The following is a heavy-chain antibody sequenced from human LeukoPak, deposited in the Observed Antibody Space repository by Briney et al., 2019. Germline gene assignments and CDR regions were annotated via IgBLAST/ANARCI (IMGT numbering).Heavy chain of an antibody. CDR1: GYTFTGYY. V-gene: IGHV1-2*02. Sequence: ASVKVSCKASGYTFTGYYMHWVRQAPGQGLEWMGWINPNSGGTNYAQKFQGRVTMTRDTSISTAYMELSRLRSDDTAVYYCASWARITMVRGVIIGRTDAFDIWGKGTTVTVSS. CDR3: ASWARITMVRGVIIGRTDAFDI. D-gene: IGHD3-10*01. CDR2: INPNSGGT. J-gene: IGHJ3*02.